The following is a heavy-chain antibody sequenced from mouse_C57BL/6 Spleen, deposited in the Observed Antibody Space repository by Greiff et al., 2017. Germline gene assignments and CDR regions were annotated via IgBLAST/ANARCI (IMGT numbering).Heavy chain of an antibody. CDR2: IHPNSGST. CDR1: GYTFTSYW. V-gene: IGHV1-64*01. Sequence: QVHVKQPGAELVKPGASVKLSCKASGYTFTSYWMHWVKQRPGQGLEWIGMIHPNSGSTNYNEKFKSKATLTVDKSSSTAYMQLSSLTSEDAAVYYCARGITTVVANYAMDYWGQGTSVTVSS. CDR3: ARGITTVVANYAMDY. J-gene: IGHJ4*01. D-gene: IGHD1-1*01.